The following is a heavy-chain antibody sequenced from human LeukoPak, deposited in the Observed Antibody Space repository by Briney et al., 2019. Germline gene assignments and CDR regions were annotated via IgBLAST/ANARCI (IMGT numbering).Heavy chain of an antibody. CDR1: GFTFDDYA. D-gene: IGHD3-10*01. Sequence: AGGSLRLSCAASGFTFDDYAMHWVRQAPGKGQEWVSLISWDGGSTYYADSVKGRFTISRDNSKNSLYLQMNSLRAEDTALYYCAKGGPRYYYYYYMDVWGKGTTVTVSS. CDR2: ISWDGGST. V-gene: IGHV3-43D*03. J-gene: IGHJ6*03. CDR3: AKGGPRYYYYYYMDV.